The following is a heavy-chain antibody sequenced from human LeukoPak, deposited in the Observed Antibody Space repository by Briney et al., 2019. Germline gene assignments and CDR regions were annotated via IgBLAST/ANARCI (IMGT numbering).Heavy chain of an antibody. Sequence: SQTLSHTCAVSGGSISSGDFPWSWIRQPPGKGLEWIGYIFHTGHTSYNPSLKSRVTISVDMSKNQLSLRLTSVTAADTAVYYCARGFYHAGSHFDYWGQGTLVTVSS. V-gene: IGHV4-30-2*01. CDR1: GGSISSGDFP. J-gene: IGHJ4*02. CDR3: ARGFYHAGSHFDY. CDR2: IFHTGHT. D-gene: IGHD3-10*01.